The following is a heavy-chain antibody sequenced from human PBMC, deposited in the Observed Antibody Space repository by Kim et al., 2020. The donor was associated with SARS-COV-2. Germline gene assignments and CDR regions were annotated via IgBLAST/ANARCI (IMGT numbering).Heavy chain of an antibody. V-gene: IGHV4-30-2*04. D-gene: IGHD1-26*01. J-gene: IGHJ4*02. CDR3: ASNLFAGGSYFYFDY. Sequence: PPLKSRVTISVDPSKNQFSLKLSSVTAADTAVYYCASNLFAGGSYFYFDYWGQGTLVTVSS.